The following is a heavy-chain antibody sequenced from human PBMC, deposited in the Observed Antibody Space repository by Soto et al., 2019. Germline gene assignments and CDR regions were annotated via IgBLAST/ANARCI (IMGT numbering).Heavy chain of an antibody. D-gene: IGHD6-13*01. J-gene: IGHJ6*02. CDR2: IWYDGSNK. V-gene: IGHV3-33*01. CDR3: ARDGPDSSWYQPHGMDV. Sequence: GGSLRLSCAASGFTFSSYGMHWVRQAPGKGLEWVAVIWYDGSNKYYADSVKGRFTISRDNSKNTLYLQMNSLRAEDTAVYYCARDGPDSSWYQPHGMDVWGQGTTVTVSS. CDR1: GFTFSSYG.